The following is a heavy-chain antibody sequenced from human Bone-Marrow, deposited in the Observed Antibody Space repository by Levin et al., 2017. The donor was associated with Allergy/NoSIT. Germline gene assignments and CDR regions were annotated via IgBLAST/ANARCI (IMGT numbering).Heavy chain of an antibody. CDR2: ITWNSGTT. Sequence: ASETLSLTCAASQFIFDDHGMSWVRQAPGKGLEWVSGITWNSGTTGYVDSVKGRFTISRDNAKNTLYLQMNSLRVEDTALYYCARVGNYAVVADAFDLWGQGTMVTVSS. CDR1: QFIFDDHG. V-gene: IGHV3-20*04. CDR3: ARVGNYAVVADAFDL. D-gene: IGHD1-7*01. J-gene: IGHJ3*01.